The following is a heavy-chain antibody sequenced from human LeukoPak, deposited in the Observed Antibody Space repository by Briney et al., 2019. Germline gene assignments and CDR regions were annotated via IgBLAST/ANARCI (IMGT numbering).Heavy chain of an antibody. D-gene: IGHD3-22*01. V-gene: IGHV3-64D*09. J-gene: IGHJ4*02. CDR2: ISSNGGRT. CDR1: GFTFSSYA. CDR3: MKGITMIAKLPLGY. Sequence: GGSLRLSCSASGFTFSSYAMHWVRQAPGKGLEYVSGISSNGGRTDYADSVRGRFTISRDNSKNTLYLQMSSLRAEDTAVYYCMKGITMIAKLPLGYWGERTLVTVSS.